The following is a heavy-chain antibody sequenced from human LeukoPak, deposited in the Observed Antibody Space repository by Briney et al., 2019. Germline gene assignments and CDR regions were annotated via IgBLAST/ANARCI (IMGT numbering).Heavy chain of an antibody. CDR1: GFTFSNYG. CDR3: SKEPPFFNFSGASFDY. J-gene: IGHJ4*02. D-gene: IGHD3-10*01. CDR2: IKHDESRI. Sequence: GGSLRLSCAASGFTFSNYGMHWVRQAPGKGLEWVAFIKHDESRIHYPDSLKGRLTISRDTAKNTLYLQMNSLAVEDTAVYYCSKEPPFFNFSGASFDYWGKETLVTVSS. V-gene: IGHV3-30*02.